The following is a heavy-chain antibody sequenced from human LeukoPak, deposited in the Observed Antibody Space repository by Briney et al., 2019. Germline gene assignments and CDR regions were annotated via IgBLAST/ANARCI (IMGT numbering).Heavy chain of an antibody. CDR3: AKDHQWGYGYYFDY. V-gene: IGHV3-74*01. D-gene: IGHD5-18*01. J-gene: IGHJ4*02. CDR1: GFTFSSYW. Sequence: PGGSLRLSCAASGFTFSSYWMHWVRQVPGKGLVWVAYIKSDGTSTNYADSMKGRFTISRDNAKNTLYLQMDSLRAEDTAVYYCAKDHQWGYGYYFDYWGQGTLVTVSS. CDR2: IKSDGTST.